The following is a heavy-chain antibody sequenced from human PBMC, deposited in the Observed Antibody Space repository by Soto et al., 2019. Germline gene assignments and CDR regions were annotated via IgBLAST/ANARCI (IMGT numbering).Heavy chain of an antibody. CDR3: TKDGLSLEYYYYYMDV. V-gene: IGHV3-30*18. CDR2: VSYDGAKK. D-gene: IGHD1-1*01. CDR1: GFTFNNYA. J-gene: IGHJ6*03. Sequence: QVQLVESGGGVVQPGRSLRLSCAASGFTFNNYAMHWVRQAPGKGLEWVAVVSYDGAKKHFADSVKSRFTISRDNSMNTVYLQMNSLSAEATAGYYCTKDGLSLEYYYYYMDVWGKGNTVTGSS.